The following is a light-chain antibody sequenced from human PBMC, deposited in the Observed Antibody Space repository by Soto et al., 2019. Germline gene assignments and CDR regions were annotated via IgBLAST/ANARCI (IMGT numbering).Light chain of an antibody. V-gene: IGLV2-11*01. CDR3: CSYAGSNTLV. CDR1: SSDVGGYSY. Sequence: QSALTQPRSVSGSPGQSVTISCTGTSSDVGGYSYVSWYQHHPGKAPKLMICDVSKRPSGVPDRFSGSKSGNTASLTISGLQAEDEADYHCCSYAGSNTLVFGGGTKLTVL. CDR2: DVS. J-gene: IGLJ2*01.